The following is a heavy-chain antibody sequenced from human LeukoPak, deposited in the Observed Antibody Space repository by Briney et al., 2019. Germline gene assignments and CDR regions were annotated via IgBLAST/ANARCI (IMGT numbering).Heavy chain of an antibody. Sequence: PSETLSLTCTVSRGSITTYYWSWIRQPAGKGLEWVGNVYYSGSTNYKHSLQSRVSMSIDMSKNQLSLQLRSLTAADTATYYFATDRQVGGSGSYLFDRWGQGTQVTVSS. J-gene: IGHJ5*02. CDR1: RGSITTYY. CDR2: VYYSGST. D-gene: IGHD3-10*01. V-gene: IGHV4-59*01. CDR3: ATDRQVGGSGSYLFDR.